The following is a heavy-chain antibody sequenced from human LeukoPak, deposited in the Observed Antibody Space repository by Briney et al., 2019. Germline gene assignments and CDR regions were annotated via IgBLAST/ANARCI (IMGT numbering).Heavy chain of an antibody. Sequence: ASVKVSCKASGYTFTSYGTSWVRQAPGQGLEWMGWISAYNGNTNYAQKLQGRVTMTTDTSTSTAYMELRSLRPEDTAVYYCARDSNSGYAFDIWGQGTMVTVSS. CDR1: GYTFTSYG. CDR2: ISAYNGNT. D-gene: IGHD5-24*01. J-gene: IGHJ3*02. V-gene: IGHV1-18*01. CDR3: ARDSNSGYAFDI.